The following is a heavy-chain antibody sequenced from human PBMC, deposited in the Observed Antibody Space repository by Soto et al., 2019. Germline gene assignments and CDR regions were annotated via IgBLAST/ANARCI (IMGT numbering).Heavy chain of an antibody. CDR1: GFSFFSYA. V-gene: IGHV3-23*01. D-gene: IGHD2-8*01. Sequence: GGSLRLSCTGSGFSFFSYAMSWVRQAPGKGLEWVSTISGSGGHTYYADSVKGRFVVSRDNDKNTVYLHMSSLTGEDTAVYFCAKIEMGWFAHWGQGTQVTVSS. J-gene: IGHJ5*02. CDR2: ISGSGGHT. CDR3: AKIEMGWFAH.